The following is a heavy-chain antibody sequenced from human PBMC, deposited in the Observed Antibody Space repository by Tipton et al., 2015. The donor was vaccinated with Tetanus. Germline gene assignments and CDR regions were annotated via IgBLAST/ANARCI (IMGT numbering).Heavy chain of an antibody. CDR1: GGSISTRNYF. V-gene: IGHV4-39*07. J-gene: IGHJ4*02. Sequence: GLVKPSETLSLTCTVSGGSISTRNYFWGWIRQAPGKGLEWIGNIYYSGSTDYNPSLKSGVTISLDTSKNQFSLKLSSVTAADTAVYYCARGAGDYWGQGTLVTVSS. CDR2: IYYSGST. CDR3: ARGAGDY.